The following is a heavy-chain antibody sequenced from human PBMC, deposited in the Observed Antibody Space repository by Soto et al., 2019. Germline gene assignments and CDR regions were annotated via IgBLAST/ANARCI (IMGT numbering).Heavy chain of an antibody. CDR2: IYSGGST. Sequence: GGSLRLSCAASGFTVSSNYMSWVRQAPGKGLEWVSVIYSGGSTYYNPSLKSRVTISVDTSKNQFSLKLSSVTAADTAVYYCARASAPRGDYGMDVWGQGTTVTVSS. J-gene: IGHJ6*02. CDR1: GFTVSSNY. CDR3: ARASAPRGDYGMDV. D-gene: IGHD4-17*01. V-gene: IGHV3-53*01.